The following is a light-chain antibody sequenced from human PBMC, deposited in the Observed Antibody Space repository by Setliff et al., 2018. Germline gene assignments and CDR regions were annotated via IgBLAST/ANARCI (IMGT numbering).Light chain of an antibody. J-gene: IGLJ1*01. Sequence: ALTQPASVSGSPGQSITISCTGTSSDVGGYNFVSWYQQHPGKAPKVMIYEVTNRPSGVSNRFSGSKSGNTASLTISGLQAEDEADYYCSSYTSSSSYVFGTGTKVTVL. CDR1: SSDVGGYNF. CDR2: EVT. V-gene: IGLV2-14*01. CDR3: SSYTSSSSYV.